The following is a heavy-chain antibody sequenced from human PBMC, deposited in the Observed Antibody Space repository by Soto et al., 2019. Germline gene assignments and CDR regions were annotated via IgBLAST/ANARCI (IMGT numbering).Heavy chain of an antibody. V-gene: IGHV1-69*08. CDR2: IIPIVDRA. CDR1: GGTFSTYT. J-gene: IGHJ4*02. D-gene: IGHD2-2*01. Sequence: QVQLVQSGAEVKKPGSSVRVSCKASGGTFSTYTISWVRQAPGQGLEWMGRIIPIVDRANYAQKFQGRVTITADKSTSKSYMELSSLRSDDTAVYYCARDLAITVPAPMGYWGQGTLVTVSS. CDR3: ARDLAITVPAPMGY.